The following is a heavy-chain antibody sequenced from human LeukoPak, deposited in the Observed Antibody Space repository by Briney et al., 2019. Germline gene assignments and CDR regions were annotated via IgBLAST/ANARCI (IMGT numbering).Heavy chain of an antibody. V-gene: IGHV3-74*01. D-gene: IGHD4-17*01. Sequence: GGSLRLSCAASGFTFSSYWMHWVRPGPGKGLLWVSRINSDGRVATYADSVKGRFTISTDNAKTTLYLQMNSLRAENTAVYYCTRATGRFYGLVYWGQATLVTVSS. CDR2: INSDGRVA. CDR3: TRATGRFYGLVY. J-gene: IGHJ4*02. CDR1: GFTFSSYW.